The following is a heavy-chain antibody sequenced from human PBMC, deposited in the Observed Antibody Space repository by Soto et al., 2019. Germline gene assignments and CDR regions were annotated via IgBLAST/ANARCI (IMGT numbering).Heavy chain of an antibody. J-gene: IGHJ4*02. D-gene: IGHD3-16*01. CDR3: ARSPLTHSYAQFDS. Sequence: ETLSLTCTVSGGSLSNYYWSWIRQPAGKALEWIGRVYTVGSTNYNPSFKSRVTMSIDTSKNQFSLRLASATAADTAVYYCARSPLTHSYAQFDSWGQGSLVTVSS. V-gene: IGHV4-4*07. CDR2: VYTVGST. CDR1: GGSLSNYY.